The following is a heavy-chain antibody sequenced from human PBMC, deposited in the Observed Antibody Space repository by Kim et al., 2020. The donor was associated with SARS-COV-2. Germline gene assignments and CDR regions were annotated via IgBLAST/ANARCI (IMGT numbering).Heavy chain of an antibody. Sequence: NYNTSLKRRVTISVDTSKNQFSLKRSSVTAADTAVYYWARGGGGADAFDIWGQGTMVTVSS. V-gene: IGHV4-34*01. CDR3: ARGGGGADAFDI. D-gene: IGHD3-16*01. J-gene: IGHJ3*02.